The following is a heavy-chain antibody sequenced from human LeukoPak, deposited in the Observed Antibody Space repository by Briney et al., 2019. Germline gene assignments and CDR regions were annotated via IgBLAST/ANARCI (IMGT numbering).Heavy chain of an antibody. CDR2: ISGSGGST. V-gene: IGHV3-23*01. J-gene: IGHJ4*02. CDR3: ARGRDGYNYPFDY. CDR1: GFTFSSYA. D-gene: IGHD5-24*01. Sequence: GGSLRLSCAASGFTFSSYAMSWVRQAPGKGLEWVSAISGSGGSTYYADSVKGRFTISRDNSKNTLYLQMNSLRAEDTAVYYCARGRDGYNYPFDYWGQGTLVTVSS.